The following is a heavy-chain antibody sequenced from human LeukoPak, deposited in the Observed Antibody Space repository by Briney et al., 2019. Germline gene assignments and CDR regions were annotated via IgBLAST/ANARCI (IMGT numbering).Heavy chain of an antibody. CDR1: GGSISGYY. V-gene: IGHV4-59*01. Sequence: SETLSLTCTVSGGSISGYYWNWIRQPPGKGLEWIGYASDSGGHTDYKPSLKSRVTISVDTSKNQFSLKLTSATAADTAVYYCARWHSHGRYFDYWGQGALVTVSS. CDR2: ASDSGGHT. D-gene: IGHD2-21*01. CDR3: ARWHSHGRYFDY. J-gene: IGHJ4*02.